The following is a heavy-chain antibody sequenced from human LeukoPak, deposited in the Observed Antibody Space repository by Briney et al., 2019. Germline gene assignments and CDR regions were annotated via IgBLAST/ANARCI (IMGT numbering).Heavy chain of an antibody. CDR1: GGSISSYY. CDR3: ARDKFYDSSGSSRWFDP. J-gene: IGHJ5*02. CDR2: IYYSGST. Sequence: WETLSLTCTVSGGSISSYYWSWIRQPPGKGLEWIGYIYYSGSTNYNPSLKGRVTISVDTSKNQFSLKLSSVTAADTAVYYCARDKFYDSSGSSRWFDPWGQGTLVTVSS. D-gene: IGHD3-22*01. V-gene: IGHV4-59*01.